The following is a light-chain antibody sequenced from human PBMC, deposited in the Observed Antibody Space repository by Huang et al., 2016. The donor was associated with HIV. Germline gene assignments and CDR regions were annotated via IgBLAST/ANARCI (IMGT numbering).Light chain of an antibody. CDR3: QQTHSSPWT. J-gene: IGKJ1*01. Sequence: DIQMTQSPSSLSASVGDRVFITCRTSQNIGSYLNWYQQKPGKVPKLLIYAASSVESGVPSRFSGTGSGTVFILTINSLQGDDFASYFCQQTHSSPWTFGQGTKVEIK. V-gene: IGKV1-39*01. CDR2: AAS. CDR1: QNIGSY.